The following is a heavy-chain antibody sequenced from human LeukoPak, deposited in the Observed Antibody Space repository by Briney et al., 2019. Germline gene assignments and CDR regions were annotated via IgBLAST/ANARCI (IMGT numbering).Heavy chain of an antibody. CDR3: ARGCTSRGVIIRRHWFDP. CDR2: IYYSGST. CDR1: GGSISSGDYY. J-gene: IGHJ5*02. V-gene: IGHV4-30-4*01. Sequence: SQTLSLTCTVSGGSISSGDYYWSWIRQPPGKGLEWIGYIYYSGSTYYNPSLKSRVTISVDTSKNQFSLKLSSVTAADTAVYYCARGCTSRGVIIRRHWFDPWGQGILVTVSS. D-gene: IGHD3-10*01.